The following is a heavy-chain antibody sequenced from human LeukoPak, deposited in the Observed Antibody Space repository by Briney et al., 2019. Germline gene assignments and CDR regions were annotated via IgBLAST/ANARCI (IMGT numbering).Heavy chain of an antibody. Sequence: ASVNVSFKASGYTFTVYYVHWVRQAPGQGLEWMGRINPNSGDTNYAQKFQGRVTMTRDTSISTAYMELSRLRSDDTAVYYCARDYCGGDCFPDYWGQGTLVTVSS. CDR2: INPNSGDT. D-gene: IGHD2-21*02. J-gene: IGHJ4*02. CDR3: ARDYCGGDCFPDY. V-gene: IGHV1-2*06. CDR1: GYTFTVYY.